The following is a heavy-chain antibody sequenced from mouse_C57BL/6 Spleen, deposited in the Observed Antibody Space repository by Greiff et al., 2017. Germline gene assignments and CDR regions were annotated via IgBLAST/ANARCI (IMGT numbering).Heavy chain of an antibody. D-gene: IGHD6-2*01. J-gene: IGHJ4*01. V-gene: IGHV5-9-1*02. CDR3: TRDPGSLYYYAMDY. Sequence: VQLKESGEGLVKPGGSLKLSCAASGFTFSSYAMSWVRQTPEKRLEWVAYISSGGDYIYYADTVKGRFTISRDNARNTLYLQMSSLKSEDTAMYYCTRDPGSLYYYAMDYWGQGTSVTVSS. CDR2: ISSGGDYI. CDR1: GFTFSSYA.